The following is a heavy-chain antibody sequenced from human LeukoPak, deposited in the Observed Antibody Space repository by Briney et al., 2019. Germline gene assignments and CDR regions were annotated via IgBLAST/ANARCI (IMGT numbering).Heavy chain of an antibody. Sequence: QPGGSLRLSYAASGFTFSTSGMHWVRQSPGKGLEWVAFMRGIGTAKYYADSVKGRFTISRDNSMNTLYLQMNSLRTEDTAIYYCAADVGDAGIIFENWGQGTLVTVSS. CDR3: AADVGDAGIIFEN. CDR2: MRGIGTAK. D-gene: IGHD1-14*01. V-gene: IGHV3-30*02. CDR1: GFTFSTSG. J-gene: IGHJ4*02.